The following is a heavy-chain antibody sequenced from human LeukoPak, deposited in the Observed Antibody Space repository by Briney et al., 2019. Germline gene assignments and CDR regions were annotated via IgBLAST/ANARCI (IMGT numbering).Heavy chain of an antibody. D-gene: IGHD3-22*01. J-gene: IGHJ6*03. CDR1: GGSITTYY. Sequence: SETLSLTCTVSGGSITTYYWSWIRQPPGKVLEWIGYVDHTGSTNFNPSLNGRVTISRDTSKNHFSLRLRSVTAADTAVYFCARGRVSSSTYYSTYYYYFYMDVWGKGTTVTVSS. CDR2: VDHTGST. V-gene: IGHV4-59*01. CDR3: ARGRVSSSTYYSTYYYYFYMDV.